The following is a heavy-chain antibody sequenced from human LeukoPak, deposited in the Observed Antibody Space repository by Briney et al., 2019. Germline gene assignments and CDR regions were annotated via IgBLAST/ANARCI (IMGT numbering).Heavy chain of an antibody. V-gene: IGHV3-48*03. D-gene: IGHD3-22*01. CDR2: ISSSGSTI. CDR3: AREVFYYDSSGYFDY. CDR1: GFTFSSYE. Sequence: AGGSLRLSCAASGFTFSSYEMNWVRQAPGKGLEWVSYISSSGSTIYYADSVKGRFTISRDNAKNSLYLQMNSLRAEDTAVYYCAREVFYYDSSGYFDYWGQGTLVTVSS. J-gene: IGHJ4*02.